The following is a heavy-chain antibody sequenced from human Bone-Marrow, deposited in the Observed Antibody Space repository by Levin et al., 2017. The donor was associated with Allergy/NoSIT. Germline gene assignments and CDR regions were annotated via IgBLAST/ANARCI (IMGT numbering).Heavy chain of an antibody. CDR1: GGSLSGYY. CDR3: ARSTASDEDAYDI. Sequence: SETLSLTCAVSGGSLSGYYWSWIRQTPGKGLEWLGEINHSGSTNYRPSLRGRLNLSVDTSKGSFSLRLTSINAADTAMYYCARSTASDEDAYDIWGQGTMVIVS. V-gene: IGHV4-34*01. D-gene: IGHD5-18*01. J-gene: IGHJ3*02. CDR2: INHSGST.